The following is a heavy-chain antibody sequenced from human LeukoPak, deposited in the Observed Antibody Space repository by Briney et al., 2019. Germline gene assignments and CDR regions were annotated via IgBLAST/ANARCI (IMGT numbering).Heavy chain of an antibody. D-gene: IGHD4-23*01. CDR3: ARGRWSGTKVGYYFDY. CDR1: GYTFTNYA. Sequence: PGASVKVSCKASGYTFTNYAMQWVRQAPGQRLEWMGWINAGDGKTRYSQKFQGRVTITRDTSASTAYMELSSLRSEDTAVYYCARGRWSGTKVGYYFDYWGQGTLVTVSS. V-gene: IGHV1-3*01. J-gene: IGHJ4*02. CDR2: INAGDGKT.